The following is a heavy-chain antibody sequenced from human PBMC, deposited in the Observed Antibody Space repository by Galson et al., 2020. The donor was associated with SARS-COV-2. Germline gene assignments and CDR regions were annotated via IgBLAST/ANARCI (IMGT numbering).Heavy chain of an antibody. CDR2: IIPILGLA. D-gene: IGHD5-12*01. J-gene: IGHJ3*02. Sequence: SVKVSCKASGGTFSSYTISWVRQAPGQGLEWMGRIIPILGLANDAQKFQGRVTINADKSTSTVYMELSGLRSEDTAVYYCARDLIPVEMAKSDAFDIWGQGTMVTVSS. V-gene: IGHV1-69*04. CDR3: ARDLIPVEMAKSDAFDI. CDR1: GGTFSSYT.